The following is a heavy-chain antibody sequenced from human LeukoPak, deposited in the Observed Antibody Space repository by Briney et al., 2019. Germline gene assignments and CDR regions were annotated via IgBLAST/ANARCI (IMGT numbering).Heavy chain of an antibody. CDR1: GYSFTSYW. Sequence: GESLKVSCKGSGYSFTSYWIGWVRQMPGKGLEWMGIIYPGDSDTRYSPSFQGQVTISADKSISTAYLQWSSLKASDTAMYYCARSRSRSGSYPSDFDYWGQGTLVTVSS. J-gene: IGHJ4*02. D-gene: IGHD1-26*01. CDR2: IYPGDSDT. V-gene: IGHV5-51*01. CDR3: ARSRSRSGSYPSDFDY.